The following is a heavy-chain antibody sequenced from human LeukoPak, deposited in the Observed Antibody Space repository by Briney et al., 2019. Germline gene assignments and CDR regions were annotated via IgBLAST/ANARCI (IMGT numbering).Heavy chain of an antibody. J-gene: IGHJ3*02. Sequence: SETLSLTCAVYGGSFSSYYWSWIRQPPGKGLEWIGYIYYSGSTNYNPSLKSRVTISVDTSKNQFSLKLSSVTAADTAVYYCARVPRGNYDAFDIWGQGTMVTVSS. D-gene: IGHD4-11*01. CDR1: GGSFSSYY. CDR3: ARVPRGNYDAFDI. V-gene: IGHV4-59*01. CDR2: IYYSGST.